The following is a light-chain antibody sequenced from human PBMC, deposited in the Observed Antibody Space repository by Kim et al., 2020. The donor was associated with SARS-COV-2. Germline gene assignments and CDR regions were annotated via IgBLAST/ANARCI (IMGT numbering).Light chain of an antibody. V-gene: IGLV2-14*03. J-gene: IGLJ3*02. CDR2: DVT. CDR1: SRDIGNNKY. Sequence: QSALSQPASVPGSPRQSLTITCSGSSRDIGNNKYVSWFQQHPGKAPQLIIYDVTDRPSGIPDRFSGSKSGNTATLTISGLQTEDEADYYCSSYTSYTTRDWVFGGGTRLTVL. CDR3: SSYTSYTTRDWV.